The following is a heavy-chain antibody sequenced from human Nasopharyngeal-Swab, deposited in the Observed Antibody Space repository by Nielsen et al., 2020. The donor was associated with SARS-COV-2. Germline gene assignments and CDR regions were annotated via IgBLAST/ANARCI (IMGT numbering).Heavy chain of an antibody. CDR2: INHSGST. J-gene: IGHJ3*02. V-gene: IGHV4-39*01. CDR3: ARTQLWGAFDI. CDR1: GGSISSGGYY. D-gene: IGHD5-18*01. Sequence: SETLSLTCTVSGGSISSGGYYWSWIRQHPGKGLEWIGEINHSGSTNYNPSLKSRVTISVDTSKNQFSLKLSSVTAADTAVYYCARTQLWGAFDIWGQGTMVTVSS.